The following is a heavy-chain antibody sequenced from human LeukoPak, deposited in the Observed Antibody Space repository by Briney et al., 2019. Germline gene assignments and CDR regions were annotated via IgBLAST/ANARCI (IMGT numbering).Heavy chain of an antibody. J-gene: IGHJ6*03. CDR2: ISAYNGNT. D-gene: IGHD5/OR15-5a*01. Sequence: ASVKVSCKASGYTFTNYGISWVRQAPGQGLERMGWISAYNGNTKYAQKLQGRVTMTTDTSTSTAYMELRSLRSDDTAVYYCARAGSRYYYYMDVWGKGTTVTVSS. CDR1: GYTFTNYG. V-gene: IGHV1-18*01. CDR3: ARAGSRYYYYMDV.